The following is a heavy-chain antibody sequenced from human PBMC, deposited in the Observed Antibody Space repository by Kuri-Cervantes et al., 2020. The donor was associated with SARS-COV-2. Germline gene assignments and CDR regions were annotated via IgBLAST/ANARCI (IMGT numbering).Heavy chain of an antibody. CDR1: GFTFSSYA. Sequence: GGSLRPSCAASGFTFSSYAMSWVRQAPGKGLEWVSAISGSGGSTYYADSVKGRFTISRDNSKNTLYLQMNSLRAEDTAVDYCAKGRSRIQLWFDYWGQGTLVTVSS. J-gene: IGHJ4*02. CDR2: ISGSGGST. D-gene: IGHD5-18*01. CDR3: AKGRSRIQLWFDY. V-gene: IGHV3-23*01.